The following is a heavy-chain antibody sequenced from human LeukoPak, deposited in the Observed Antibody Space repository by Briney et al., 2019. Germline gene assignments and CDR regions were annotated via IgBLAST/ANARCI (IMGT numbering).Heavy chain of an antibody. D-gene: IGHD3-3*01. CDR3: ARDRSIFGVVNHYYYGMDV. CDR2: MNPNSGNT. CDR1: GYTFTSYD. V-gene: IGHV1-8*01. J-gene: IGHJ6*02. Sequence: EASVKVSCKASGYTFTSYDINWVRQATGQGLEWMGWMNPNSGNTGYAQKFQGRVTMTRNTSISTAYMELSSLRSEDTAVYYCARDRSIFGVVNHYYYGMDVWGQGTTVTVSS.